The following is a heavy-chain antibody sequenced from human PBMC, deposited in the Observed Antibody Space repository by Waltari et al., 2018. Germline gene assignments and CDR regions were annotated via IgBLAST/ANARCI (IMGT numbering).Heavy chain of an antibody. CDR1: GSILRTSG. J-gene: IGHJ6*04. CDR3: ARDHYYSKDV. V-gene: IGHV3-74*01. CDR2: IDNGDGSGT. Sequence: EVQLVESGGGLVQPGGSLRPSWEAPGSILRTSGSPWARQGPGKGLVWVSRIDNGDGSGTSYADSVKGRFTISRDNAKNTLYLQMNSLRAEDTGVYYCARDHYYSKDVWGTGTTVTVSS.